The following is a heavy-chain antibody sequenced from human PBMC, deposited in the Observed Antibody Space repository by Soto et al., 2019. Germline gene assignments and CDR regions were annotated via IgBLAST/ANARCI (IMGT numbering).Heavy chain of an antibody. Sequence: QVQLVESGGGVVQPGRSLRLSFAASGFTFSADAMHWVRQAPGKGLEWVAVISDDGSNKYYADSVKGRFTISRDNAKNMLHLQMNSLRAEDTAVFYCATGRFLNYDSLTGPPTYWGQGTLVTVSS. D-gene: IGHD3-9*01. CDR1: GFTFSADA. J-gene: IGHJ4*02. CDR3: ATGRFLNYDSLTGPPTY. CDR2: ISDDGSNK. V-gene: IGHV3-30-3*01.